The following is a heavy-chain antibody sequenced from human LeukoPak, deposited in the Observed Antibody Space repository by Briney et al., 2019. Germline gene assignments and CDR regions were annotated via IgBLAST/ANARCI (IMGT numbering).Heavy chain of an antibody. CDR1: GFTFSSYT. CDR2: ISGSGGST. Sequence: GGSLRLSCAASGFTFSSYTMSWVRQAPGKGLEWVSAISGSGGSTYYADSVKGRFTISRDNSKNTLYLQMNSLRAEDTAVYYCATRIVVVPAADMDVWGQGTTVTVSS. J-gene: IGHJ6*02. D-gene: IGHD2-2*01. CDR3: ATRIVVVPAADMDV. V-gene: IGHV3-23*01.